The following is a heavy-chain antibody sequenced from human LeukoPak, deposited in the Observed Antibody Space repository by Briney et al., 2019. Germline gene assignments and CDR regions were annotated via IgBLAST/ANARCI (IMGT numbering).Heavy chain of an antibody. D-gene: IGHD6-13*01. Sequence: GGSLRLSCAASGFTVSSNYMSWVRQAPGKGLEWVSVIYSGGSTYYADSVKGRFTISRDNSKNTLYLQMNSLRAGDTAVYYCARGPSSSWSDFDYWGQGTLVTVSS. V-gene: IGHV3-66*02. CDR1: GFTVSSNY. CDR2: IYSGGST. CDR3: ARGPSSSWSDFDY. J-gene: IGHJ4*02.